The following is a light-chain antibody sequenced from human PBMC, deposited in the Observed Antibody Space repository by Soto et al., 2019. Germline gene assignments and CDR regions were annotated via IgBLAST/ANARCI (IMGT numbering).Light chain of an antibody. V-gene: IGLV2-23*03. CDR2: EGS. J-gene: IGLJ1*01. Sequence: QSVLTQPASVSGSPGQSITISCTGTSSDVGSYNLVSWYQQHPGKAPKLMIYEGSKRPSGVSNRFSGSKSGNTASLTISGLQAEDEGDYYCCSYAGSSTFLYVFGTGTKVTVL. CDR3: CSYAGSSTFLYV. CDR1: SSDVGSYNL.